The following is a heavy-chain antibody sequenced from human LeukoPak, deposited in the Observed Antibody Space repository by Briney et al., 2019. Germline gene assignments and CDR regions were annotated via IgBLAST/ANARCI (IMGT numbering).Heavy chain of an antibody. V-gene: IGHV4-39*07. Sequence: SETLSLTCSVSGDSLSSVTHYWGWIRKSPGKGLEWLGSIYYSGSTRYNPSLKSRITLSVDTSRNQFSLQLRSVTAADTAVYYCPRNISGDGPQRRYKWFAPWGQGILVTVSS. J-gene: IGHJ5*02. D-gene: IGHD3-22*01. CDR2: IYYSGST. CDR1: GDSLSSVTHY. CDR3: PRNISGDGPQRRYKWFAP.